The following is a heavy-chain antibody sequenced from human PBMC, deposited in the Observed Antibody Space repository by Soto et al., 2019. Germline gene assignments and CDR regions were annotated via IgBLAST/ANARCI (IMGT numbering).Heavy chain of an antibody. D-gene: IGHD1-7*01. CDR3: AGTGTTEVPDY. CDR2: ISYDGSNK. CDR1: GFTFSSYA. Sequence: PGGSLRLSCAASGFTFSSYAMHWVRQAPGKGLEWVAVISYDGSNKYYADSVKGRFTISRDNSKNTLYLQMNSLRAEDTAVYYCAGTGTTEVPDYWGQGTLVTVSS. V-gene: IGHV3-30-3*01. J-gene: IGHJ4*02.